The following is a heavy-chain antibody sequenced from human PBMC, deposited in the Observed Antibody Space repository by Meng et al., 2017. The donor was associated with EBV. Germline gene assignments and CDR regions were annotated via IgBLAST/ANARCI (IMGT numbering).Heavy chain of an antibody. J-gene: IGHJ4*02. V-gene: IGHV1-69*01. D-gene: IGHD1-20*01. CDR1: GGTFSSDA. CDR3: ARATDNWNDGPYY. CDR2: IFPIFGTA. Sequence: GEPVHSGAGGTKPGSSVKVSSEASGGTFSSDAVSWVQPSREQGLEWVGGIFPIFGTANYAQKFQGSVTITADESTSTAYMELSSLRSEDTAVYYCARATDNWNDGPYYWGQGTLVTVSS.